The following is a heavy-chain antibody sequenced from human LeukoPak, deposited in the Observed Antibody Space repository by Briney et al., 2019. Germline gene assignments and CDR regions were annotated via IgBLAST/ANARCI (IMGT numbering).Heavy chain of an antibody. V-gene: IGHV1-24*01. D-gene: IGHD2-15*01. CDR1: GYTLTELS. J-gene: IGHJ1*01. Sequence: ASVKVSCKVSGYTLTELSMHWVRQAPGKGLEWMGGFDPEDGETIYAQKFQGRVTMTEDTSTDTAYMELSSLKSEDTAVYYCALYCSGGSCLGFQHWGRGTLVTVSS. CDR3: ALYCSGGSCLGFQH. CDR2: FDPEDGET.